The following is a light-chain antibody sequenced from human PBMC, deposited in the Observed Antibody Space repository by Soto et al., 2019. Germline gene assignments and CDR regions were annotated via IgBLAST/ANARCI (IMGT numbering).Light chain of an antibody. CDR1: HCISIY. CDR2: GAY. V-gene: IGKV1-9*01. Sequence: IQLTQSPSSLSASLGYRVTITCRSSHCISIYLGWYQQKPGKAPNLLIYGAYTLQSGVPSRFSGSGSGTEFSLTISSIKTEDFSNYYCQPLNDYHTITFGNGTRLEIK. J-gene: IGKJ5*01. CDR3: QPLNDYHTIT.